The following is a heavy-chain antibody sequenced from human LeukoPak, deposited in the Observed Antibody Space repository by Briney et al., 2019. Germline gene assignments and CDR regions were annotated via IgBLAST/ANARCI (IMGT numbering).Heavy chain of an antibody. CDR3: ARQRDMAFDY. CDR1: GGSFSNGAFC. J-gene: IGHJ4*02. D-gene: IGHD5-24*01. CDR2: IFYSGST. V-gene: IGHV4-39*01. Sequence: SETLSLTCTVSGGSFSNGAFCWGWVRQPPVKGLEWIGSIFYSGSTYYNRSLTSRATISIDTSNNQFSLKLSSVTAADTAVHYCARQRDMAFDYWGQGTLVTVSS.